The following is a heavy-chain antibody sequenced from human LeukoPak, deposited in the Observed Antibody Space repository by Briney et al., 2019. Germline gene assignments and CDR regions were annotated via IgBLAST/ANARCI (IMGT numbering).Heavy chain of an antibody. V-gene: IGHV4-39*01. Sequence: PSETLSLTCTVSGGSISSGDYFWSWIRQPPGKGLEWIGSIYYSGSTYYNPSLKSRVTTSVDTSKNQFSLKLSSVTAADTAVYYCARLGFNSPIDYWGQGTLVTVSS. CDR1: GGSISSGDYF. D-gene: IGHD3-16*01. J-gene: IGHJ4*02. CDR3: ARLGFNSPIDY. CDR2: IYYSGST.